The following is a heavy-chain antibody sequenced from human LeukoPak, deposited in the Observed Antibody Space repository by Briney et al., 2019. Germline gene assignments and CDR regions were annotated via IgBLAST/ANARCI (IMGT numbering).Heavy chain of an antibody. D-gene: IGHD2-15*01. CDR1: GFTLSRYP. J-gene: IGHJ4*02. V-gene: IGHV3-48*01. Sequence: GGSLRLSCAASGFTLSRYPLHWVRQAPGKGLGWVSYISDDGYVTQYADSVKGRFTISRDNAKNSLSLQMNSLRVAATAVYYCVRDMGSSRWHAFDHWGQGTLVAVSS. CDR2: ISDDGYVT. CDR3: VRDMGSSRWHAFDH.